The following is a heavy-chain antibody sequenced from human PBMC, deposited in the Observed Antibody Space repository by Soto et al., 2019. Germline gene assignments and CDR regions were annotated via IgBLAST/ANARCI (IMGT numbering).Heavy chain of an antibody. D-gene: IGHD6-19*01. CDR3: ARSFSGGWSPYYYYGMDV. J-gene: IGHJ6*02. CDR2: ISYDGSNK. CDR1: GFTFSSYA. V-gene: IGHV3-30-3*01. Sequence: PGWSLRLSCAASGFTFSSYAMHWVRQAPGKGLEWVAVISYDGSNKYYADSVKGRFTISRDNSKNTLYLQMNSLRAEDTAVYYCARSFSGGWSPYYYYGMDVWGHVTT.